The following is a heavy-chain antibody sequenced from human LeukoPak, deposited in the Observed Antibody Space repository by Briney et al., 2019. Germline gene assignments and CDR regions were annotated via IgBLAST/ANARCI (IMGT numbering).Heavy chain of an antibody. CDR1: GFTFSNYW. V-gene: IGHV3-49*04. Sequence: PGGSLRLSCAASGFTFSNYWMTWVRQAPGKGLEWVGFIRRQPNGGTTEIAASVKGRFTISRDDSRSIAYLQMNSLRTEDTAVYYCARDYKYPYADIPLDLWGQGTMVTVSS. D-gene: IGHD5-24*01. J-gene: IGHJ3*01. CDR2: IRRQPNGGTT. CDR3: ARDYKYPYADIPLDL.